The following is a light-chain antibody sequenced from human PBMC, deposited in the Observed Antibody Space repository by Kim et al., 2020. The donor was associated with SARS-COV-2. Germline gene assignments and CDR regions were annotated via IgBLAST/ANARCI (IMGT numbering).Light chain of an antibody. Sequence: EIVLTQAPDTLSLSPGERATLSCRASHSISGNYLAWYQQKYGQAPRLLIFGASSRAPGVPDRFSGSGSGTDFTLTISGLESEDSAMYYCQQYGTSPYTFGQGTKVDIK. J-gene: IGKJ2*01. CDR2: GAS. CDR1: HSISGNY. V-gene: IGKV3-20*01. CDR3: QQYGTSPYT.